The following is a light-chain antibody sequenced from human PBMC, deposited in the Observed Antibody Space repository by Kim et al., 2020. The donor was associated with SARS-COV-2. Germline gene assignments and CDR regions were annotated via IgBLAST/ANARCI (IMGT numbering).Light chain of an antibody. CDR1: SSNIGAGYD. CDR2: GNS. V-gene: IGLV1-40*01. Sequence: RVTISCTGSSSNIGAGYDVHWYQQLPGTAPKLLIYGNSNRPSGVPDRFSGSKSCTSASLAITGLQAEDEADYYCQSYDSSLSGWVFGGGTQLTVL. J-gene: IGLJ3*02. CDR3: QSYDSSLSGWV.